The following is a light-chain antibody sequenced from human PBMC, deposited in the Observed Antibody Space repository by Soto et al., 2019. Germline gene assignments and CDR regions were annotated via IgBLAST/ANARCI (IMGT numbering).Light chain of an antibody. Sequence: QSALTQPRSVSGSPGQSVTISCTGTSSDVGGYNYVSWYQQHPGRAPKLMIYHVSKRPSGVPDRFSGSKSGNTASLTISGLQAEDEADYYCCSYAGTYSLIFGGGTKLTVL. J-gene: IGLJ2*01. CDR3: CSYAGTYSLI. CDR1: SSDVGGYNY. V-gene: IGLV2-11*01. CDR2: HVS.